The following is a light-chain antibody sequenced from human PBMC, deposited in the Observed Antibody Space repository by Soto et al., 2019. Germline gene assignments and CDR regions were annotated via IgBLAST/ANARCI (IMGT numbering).Light chain of an antibody. CDR1: SSDIGGYKY. J-gene: IGLJ2*01. V-gene: IGLV2-14*01. Sequence: QSALTQPASVSGSPGQSITISCTGTSSDIGGYKYVSWYQQHPGKAPKLMIYEVSNRPSGVSNRFSGSQSGNTASLTISGLQAEDEADYYCSSNTTSSTLVFGGGTKVTVL. CDR3: SSNTTSSTLV. CDR2: EVS.